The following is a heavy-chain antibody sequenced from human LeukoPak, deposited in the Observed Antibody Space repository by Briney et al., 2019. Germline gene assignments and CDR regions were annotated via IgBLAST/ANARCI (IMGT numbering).Heavy chain of an antibody. V-gene: IGHV4-59*11. CDR1: GGSIISHY. Sequence: SETLSLTCPVSGGSIISHYWSWIRQPPGKGLEWIGYIYYSGSTNYNPSLKSRVTISVDTSKNQFSLKLSSVTAADTAVYYCARDLGAYYYGSGDAFDIWGQGTMVTVSS. J-gene: IGHJ3*02. CDR3: ARDLGAYYYGSGDAFDI. CDR2: IYYSGST. D-gene: IGHD3-10*01.